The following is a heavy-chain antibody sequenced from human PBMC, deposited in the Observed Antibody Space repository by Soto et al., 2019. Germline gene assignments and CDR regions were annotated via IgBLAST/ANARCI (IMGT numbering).Heavy chain of an antibody. CDR1: GVSISAGNL. D-gene: IGHD3-10*01. V-gene: IGHV4-4*02. CDR2: IFAGGST. CDR3: ARVLSGNKEGFDP. J-gene: IGHJ5*02. Sequence: QVQLQESGPGLVKPWGTLSLTCAVSGVSISAGNLWSWVRQPPGRGLEWIGEIFAGGSTNYNPDLKSRVTISVDKAQNHFSLKQTSVTAADTAVYYCARVLSGNKEGFDPWGQGTLVTVSS.